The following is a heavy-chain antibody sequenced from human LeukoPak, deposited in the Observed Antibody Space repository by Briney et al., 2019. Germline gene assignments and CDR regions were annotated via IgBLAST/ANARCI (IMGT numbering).Heavy chain of an antibody. V-gene: IGHV1-18*01. Sequence: GASVTVSCKASGYTFTSYGISWVRQAPGQGLEWMGWISAYNGNTNYAQKLQGRVTMTTDTSTSTAYMELRSLRSDDTAVYYCARDPTAKYDFWSGYYPDWFDPWGQGTLVTVSS. J-gene: IGHJ5*02. D-gene: IGHD3-3*01. CDR3: ARDPTAKYDFWSGYYPDWFDP. CDR1: GYTFTSYG. CDR2: ISAYNGNT.